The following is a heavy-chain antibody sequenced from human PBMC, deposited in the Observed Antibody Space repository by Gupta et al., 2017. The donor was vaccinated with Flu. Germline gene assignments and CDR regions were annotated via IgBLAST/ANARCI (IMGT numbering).Heavy chain of an antibody. V-gene: IGHV3-33*01. D-gene: IGHD1-26*01. CDR3: ARDPGTSYYYFDY. CDR2: IWYDGSKK. CDR1: GFRFSSYG. Sequence: QVQLVESGGGVVQPGGSLRLSCAASGFRFSSYGMHWVRQAPGKGLEWVAVIWYDGSKKYYADSVKGRFTISRDDSKNTLYLQMSSLRDEDIAVYYCARDPGTSYYYFDYWGQGTLVTVSS. J-gene: IGHJ4*02.